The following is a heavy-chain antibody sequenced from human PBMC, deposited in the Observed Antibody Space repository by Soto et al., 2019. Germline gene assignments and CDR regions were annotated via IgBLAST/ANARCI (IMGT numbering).Heavy chain of an antibody. D-gene: IGHD6-19*01. CDR3: ASSLNSSGWSPYWFDP. CDR1: GYSFTSYW. V-gene: IGHV5-10-1*01. Sequence: GESLKISCKVSGYSFTSYWISWVRQMPGKGLEWMGRIDPSDSYTNYSPSFQGHVTISADKSTSTAYLQWSSLKASDTAMYYCASSLNSSGWSPYWFDPWGQGTLVTVSS. CDR2: IDPSDSYT. J-gene: IGHJ5*02.